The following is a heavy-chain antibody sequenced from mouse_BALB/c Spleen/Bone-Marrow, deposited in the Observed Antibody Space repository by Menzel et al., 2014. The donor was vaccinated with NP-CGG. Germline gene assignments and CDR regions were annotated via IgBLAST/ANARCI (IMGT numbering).Heavy chain of an antibody. D-gene: IGHD2-1*01. J-gene: IGHJ4*01. CDR2: ILPGSGRA. CDR3: ARGLYGNYGE. V-gene: IGHV1-9*01. CDR1: GYIFXSYW. Sequence: VQLVESGAELMKPGASVKISCKATGYIFXSYWIEWIKQRPGRGLEWTGEILPGSGRANYNENFKGKATFTADTSSNTAYMQLSSLTSEDSAVYYCARGLYGNYGEWGQGASVTVSS.